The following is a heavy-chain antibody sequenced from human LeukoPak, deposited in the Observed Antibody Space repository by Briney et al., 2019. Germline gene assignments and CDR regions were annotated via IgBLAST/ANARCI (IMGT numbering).Heavy chain of an antibody. CDR1: GFTFSGFH. CDR3: ARDPLLLQLWGTFDY. V-gene: IGHV3-11*04. D-gene: IGHD5-18*01. J-gene: IGHJ4*02. Sequence: GWSLRLSCAASGFTFSGFHMSWIRQAPGKGLEWVSYISSSGSTIYYADSVKGRFTISRDNAKNSLYLQLHSLGAEDTAVYYCARDPLLLQLWGTFDYGGQGTLVTVSS. CDR2: ISSSGSTI.